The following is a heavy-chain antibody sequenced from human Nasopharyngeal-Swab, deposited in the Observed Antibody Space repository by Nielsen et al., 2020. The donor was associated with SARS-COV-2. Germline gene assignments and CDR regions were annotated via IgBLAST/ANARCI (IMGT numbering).Heavy chain of an antibody. CDR1: GFTFSSYS. D-gene: IGHD6-13*01. CDR3: ARPLSRDSTWTTEANWFDP. J-gene: IGHJ5*02. V-gene: IGHV3-23*01. Sequence: GGSLRLSCPASGFTFSSYSMSWVRQPPGRGLEWVSTTTGNGDTTYYADSVKGRFTISRANSENTVYLQMNSLRAEDTALYHCARPLSRDSTWTTEANWFDPWGQGTLVTVSS. CDR2: TTGNGDTT.